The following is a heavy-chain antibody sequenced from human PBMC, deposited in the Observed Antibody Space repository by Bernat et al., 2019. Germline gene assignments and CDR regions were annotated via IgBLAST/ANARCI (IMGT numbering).Heavy chain of an antibody. Sequence: EVQLVETGGGLIQPGGSLRLSCAASGLTVSSNDMTWVRQAPGKGLEWVSVIHKGGRTYYADSVKGRFTISRDNSKNALYVEMNNLRAEDTAVYYCARLYYYQMDVWGQGTTVTVSS. CDR3: ARLYYYQMDV. J-gene: IGHJ6*02. CDR1: GLTVSSND. V-gene: IGHV3-53*05. CDR2: IHKGGRT.